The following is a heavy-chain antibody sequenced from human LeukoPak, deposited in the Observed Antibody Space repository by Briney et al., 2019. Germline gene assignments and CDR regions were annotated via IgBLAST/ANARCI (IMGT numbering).Heavy chain of an antibody. CDR3: ARDTGIVGATMIGSSFDY. CDR2: ISSSGSTI. J-gene: IGHJ4*02. V-gene: IGHV3-11*01. CDR1: GFTFSDYY. D-gene: IGHD1-26*01. Sequence: PGGSLRLSCAASGFTFSDYYMSWIRQAPGKGLEWVSYISSSGSTIYYADSVKGRFTISRDNAKNSLYLQMYSLRAEDTAVYYCARDTGIVGATMIGSSFDYWGQGTLVTVSS.